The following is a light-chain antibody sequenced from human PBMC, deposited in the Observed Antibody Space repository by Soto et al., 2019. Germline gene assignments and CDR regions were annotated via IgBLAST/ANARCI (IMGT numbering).Light chain of an antibody. CDR3: QKYNSAPRT. CDR1: QGISNY. CDR2: AAS. Sequence: DIQMTQSPSSLSASVGDRVTITCRASQGISNYLAWYQQKPGKVPKLLIYAASTLQSGVPCRFSGSGSGTDFTPTISSLQPEDVATYYYQKYNSAPRTFGQGTKVEIK. J-gene: IGKJ1*01. V-gene: IGKV1-27*01.